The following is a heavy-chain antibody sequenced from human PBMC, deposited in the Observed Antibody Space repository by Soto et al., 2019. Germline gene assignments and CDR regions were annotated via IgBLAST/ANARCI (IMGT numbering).Heavy chain of an antibody. D-gene: IGHD2-2*01. CDR2: INPYTGNT. CDR1: GYSFTTYG. V-gene: IGHV1-18*01. CDR3: ARANPPTQLPGSRFDP. Sequence: QVQLVQSGAEVKKPGASVRVSCKASGYSFTTYGIIWVRQAPGQGLEWMGWINPYTGNTNYAQKLQGRVTMTTDTSTSAAYMDLEGLTSDDPAVYSWARANPPTQLPGSRFDPWGQGTLVTVSS. J-gene: IGHJ5*02.